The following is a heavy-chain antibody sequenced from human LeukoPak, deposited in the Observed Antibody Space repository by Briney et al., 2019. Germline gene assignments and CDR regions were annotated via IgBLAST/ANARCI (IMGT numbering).Heavy chain of an antibody. D-gene: IGHD3-10*01. CDR2: ISAYNGNT. V-gene: IGHV1-18*01. CDR1: GYTFTSYG. CDR3: ARLDYYGSGSYYNVGNDY. J-gene: IGHJ4*02. Sequence: ASVKVSCKAFGYTFTSYGISWVRQAPGQGLEWMGWISAYNGNTNYAQKLQGRVTMTTDTSTSTAYMELRSLRSDDTAVYYCARLDYYGSGSYYNVGNDYWGQGTLVTVSS.